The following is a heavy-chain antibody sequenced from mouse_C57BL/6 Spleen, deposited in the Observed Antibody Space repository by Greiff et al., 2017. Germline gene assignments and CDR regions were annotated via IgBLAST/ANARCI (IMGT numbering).Heavy chain of an antibody. CDR2: LGPGSGST. Sequence: VQGVESGAELVKPGASVKISCKASGYTFTDYYINWVKQRPGQGLAWIGKLGPGSGSTYYNEKFKGKATLTADKSSRTAYMQLRSLTSEDSAGYFCARNRFDYWGQGTTLTVSS. CDR3: ARNRFDY. V-gene: IGHV1-77*01. CDR1: GYTFTDYY. J-gene: IGHJ2*01.